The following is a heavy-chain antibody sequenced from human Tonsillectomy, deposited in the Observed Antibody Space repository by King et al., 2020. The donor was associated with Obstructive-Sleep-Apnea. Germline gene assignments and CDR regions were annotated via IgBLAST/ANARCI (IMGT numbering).Heavy chain of an antibody. CDR2: ISFDGSNK. D-gene: IGHD2-2*02. CDR3: ASPVVPAAINAFDI. V-gene: IGHV3-30*04. Sequence: QLVQSGGGVVQPGRSLRLSCAASGFTFSSYAMHWVRQAPGKGLEWVAVISFDGSNKYNTDSVKGRFTISRDNSKNTRYLQMNSLRAEDTAVYYCASPVVPAAINAFDIWGQGTMVTVSS. CDR1: GFTFSSYA. J-gene: IGHJ3*02.